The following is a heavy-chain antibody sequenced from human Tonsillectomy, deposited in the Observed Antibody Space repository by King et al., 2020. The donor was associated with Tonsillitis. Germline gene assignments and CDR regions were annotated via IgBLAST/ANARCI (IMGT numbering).Heavy chain of an antibody. CDR1: GYTFTGYY. CDR2: INPNSGGT. D-gene: IGHD3-10*01. Sequence: HVQLVESGAEVKKPGASVKVSCKASGYTFTGYYMHWVRQAPGQGLEWMGWINPNSGGTNYAQKFQGRVTMTRDTSINTAYMELGSLRSDDTAVYYCARKAPWFGDPPGDYWGQATLVTVSS. V-gene: IGHV1-2*02. J-gene: IGHJ4*02. CDR3: ARKAPWFGDPPGDY.